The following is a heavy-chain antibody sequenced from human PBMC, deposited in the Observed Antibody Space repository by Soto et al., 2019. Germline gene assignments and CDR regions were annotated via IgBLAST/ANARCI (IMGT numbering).Heavy chain of an antibody. CDR2: INPNSGGT. Sequence: ASVKVSCKASGYTFTGYYMHWVRQAPGQGLEWMGWINPNSGGTNYAQKFQGRVTMTRDTSNSTAYMELSRLRSDDTAVYYCAREGLRGLTGYYGMDVWGQGTTVTAP. V-gene: IGHV1-2*02. CDR1: GYTFTGYY. CDR3: AREGLRGLTGYYGMDV. J-gene: IGHJ6*02. D-gene: IGHD2-21*02.